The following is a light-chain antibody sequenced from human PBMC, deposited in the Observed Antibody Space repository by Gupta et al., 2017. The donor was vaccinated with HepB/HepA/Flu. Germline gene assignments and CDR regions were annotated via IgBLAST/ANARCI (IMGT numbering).Light chain of an antibody. V-gene: IGKV3-15*01. Sequence: EIVMTQSPATLSVSPGERATLSCRASQSVGTNLAWYQQRPGQAPRLLIYRATARATGVPARFSGSGSGTEFTLSISSLQSDEFAVYYCQQYNNWPPWTVGHGTKVEIK. CDR1: QSVGTN. CDR2: RAT. J-gene: IGKJ1*01. CDR3: QQYNNWPPWT.